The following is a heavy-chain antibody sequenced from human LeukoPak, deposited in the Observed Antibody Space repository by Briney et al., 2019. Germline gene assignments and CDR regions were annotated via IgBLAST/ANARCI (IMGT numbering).Heavy chain of an antibody. Sequence: PSETLSLTCTVSGGSISNYYWSWIRQPPGRGLEWIGYIYHSGSTYYNPSLKSRVTISVDRSKNQFSLKLSSVTAADTAVYYCASNDYDFWSGYYTLLNYWGQGTLVTVSS. J-gene: IGHJ4*02. D-gene: IGHD3-3*01. CDR1: GGSISNYY. V-gene: IGHV4-59*12. CDR3: ASNDYDFWSGYYTLLNY. CDR2: IYHSGST.